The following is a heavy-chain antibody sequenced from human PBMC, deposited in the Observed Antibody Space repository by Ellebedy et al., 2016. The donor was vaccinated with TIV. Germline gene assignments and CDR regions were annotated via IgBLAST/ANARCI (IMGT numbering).Heavy chain of an antibody. CDR2: ISSTSAYI. CDR3: VRGASGSSVAGLNS. V-gene: IGHV3-21*01. D-gene: IGHD6-19*01. J-gene: IGHJ4*02. Sequence: GESLKISCTTSGFPFSSFTMHWVRQAPGRGLEWVSSISSTSAYIHYADSLKGRSTISRDNAENSLHLHLNSLTVEDTAVYYCVRGASGSSVAGLNSWGQGTLVTVSS. CDR1: GFPFSSFT.